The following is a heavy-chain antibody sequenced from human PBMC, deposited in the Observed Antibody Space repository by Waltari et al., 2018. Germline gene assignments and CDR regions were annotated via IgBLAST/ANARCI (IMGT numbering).Heavy chain of an antibody. Sequence: QVQLQESGPGLVKPSQTLSLTCTVSGGSISSGDYYWSWIRQPPGKGLEWIGYIYYSGSTYYNPSLKSRVTISVDTSKNQFSLKLSSVTAADTAVYYCARAGVEYSSSSGAFDIWGQGTMVTVSS. CDR1: GGSISSGDYY. J-gene: IGHJ3*02. CDR2: IYYSGST. D-gene: IGHD6-6*01. V-gene: IGHV4-30-4*08. CDR3: ARAGVEYSSSSGAFDI.